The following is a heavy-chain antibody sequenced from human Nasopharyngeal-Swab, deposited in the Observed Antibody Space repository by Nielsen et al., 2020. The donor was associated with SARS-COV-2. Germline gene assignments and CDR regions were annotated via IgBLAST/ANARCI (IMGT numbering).Heavy chain of an antibody. CDR3: ARPGSSGSYDAFDI. J-gene: IGHJ3*02. V-gene: IGHV3-74*01. CDR1: GYTFSSYG. Sequence: GGSLRLSCAASGYTFSSYGMHWVRQAPGKGLVWVSRINSDGSSTRDADSVKGRFTISRDNAKNTLYLQMNSLRAEDTAVYYCARPGSSGSYDAFDIWGQGTMVTVSS. CDR2: INSDGSST. D-gene: IGHD6-19*01.